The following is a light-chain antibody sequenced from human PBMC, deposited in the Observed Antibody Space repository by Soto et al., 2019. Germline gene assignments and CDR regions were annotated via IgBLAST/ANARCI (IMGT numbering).Light chain of an antibody. Sequence: QSVLTQPASVSGSPGQSITISCTGTSSDVGGYNYVSWYQHHPGKAPKLMTYDVSNRPSGVSNRFSGSKSGNTASLIISGLQAEDEADYYCSSYTSSSTLSTYVFGTGTKVTV. J-gene: IGLJ1*01. CDR3: SSYTSSSTLSTYV. CDR1: SSDVGGYNY. CDR2: DVS. V-gene: IGLV2-14*03.